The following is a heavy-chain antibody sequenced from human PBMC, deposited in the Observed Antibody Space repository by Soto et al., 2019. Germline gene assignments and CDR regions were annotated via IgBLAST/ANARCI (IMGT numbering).Heavy chain of an antibody. CDR1: GGSFSGYY. V-gene: IGHV4-34*01. CDR3: ARLKAARPFHYYYYMDV. Sequence: SETLSLTCAVYGGSFSGYYWSWIRQPPGKGLEWIGEINHSGSTNYNPSLKSRVTISVDTSKNQFSLKLSSVTAADTAVYYCARLKAARPFHYYYYMDVWGKGTTVTVSS. J-gene: IGHJ6*03. CDR2: INHSGST. D-gene: IGHD6-6*01.